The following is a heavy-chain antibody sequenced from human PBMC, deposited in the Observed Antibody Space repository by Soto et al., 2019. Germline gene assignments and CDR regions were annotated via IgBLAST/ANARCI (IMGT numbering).Heavy chain of an antibody. J-gene: IGHJ4*02. CDR3: ARGYYDSSGPFDY. Sequence: QVQLVQSGAEVKKPGASVKVSCKASGYTLTSHGISWVRQAPGQGLEWMGWISTYNGNTKYAQKFQERVTMTADTSTNAAHMELRGLRSDDTAMYYCARGYYDSSGPFDYWGQGTLVTVSS. CDR2: ISTYNGNT. CDR1: GYTLTSHG. V-gene: IGHV1-18*01. D-gene: IGHD3-22*01.